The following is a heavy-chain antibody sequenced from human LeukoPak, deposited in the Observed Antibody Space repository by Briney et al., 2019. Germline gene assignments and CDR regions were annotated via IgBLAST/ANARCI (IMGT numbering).Heavy chain of an antibody. CDR1: GCTFTGYY. CDR3: GRDACNGRSCYSHTGVYWFAP. V-gene: IGHV1-2*02. Sequence: ASVMVSCKASGCTFTGYYMHLVRQPPGQGVGWGGWINPNSGGTNYAQKVRGRATMTRDTSISTAFMERSRLRSDDTAVYYCGRDACNGRSCYSHTGVYWFAPLRQGTLVTVSS. CDR2: INPNSGGT. J-gene: IGHJ5*02. D-gene: IGHD2-15*01.